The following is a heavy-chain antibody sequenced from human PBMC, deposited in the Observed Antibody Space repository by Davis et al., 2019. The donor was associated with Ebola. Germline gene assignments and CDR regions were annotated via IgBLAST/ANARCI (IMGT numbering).Heavy chain of an antibody. CDR1: GFTFNDHW. Sequence: GGSLRLSCVASGFTFNDHWMNWVRQAPGKGLEWVATIKHDGSEKYYVDSVKGRFTISRDNAKNSLYLQMNSLTLDDTDVYYCAREGKTIFEEIFRPTYYHYYMDVWGKGTTVTVSS. J-gene: IGHJ6*03. V-gene: IGHV3-7*01. D-gene: IGHD3-3*01. CDR3: AREGKTIFEEIFRPTYYHYYMDV. CDR2: IKHDGSEK.